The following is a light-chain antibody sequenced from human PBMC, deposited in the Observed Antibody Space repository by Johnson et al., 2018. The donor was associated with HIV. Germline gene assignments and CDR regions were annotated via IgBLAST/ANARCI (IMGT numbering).Light chain of an antibody. V-gene: IGLV1-51*02. J-gene: IGLJ1*01. CDR1: NSNIGNNY. CDR2: ENN. CDR3: GTWDSSLSAHYV. Sequence: QSVLTQSPSVSAAAGQKVTISCSGNNSNIGNNYVSWYQELPGTAPKLLIYENNKRPSGIPDRFSGSKSGTSATLGLTGLQTADEADYYCGTWDSSLSAHYVFGTGTKVTVL.